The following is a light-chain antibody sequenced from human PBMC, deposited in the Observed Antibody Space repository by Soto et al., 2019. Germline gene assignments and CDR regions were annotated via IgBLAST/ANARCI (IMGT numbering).Light chain of an antibody. CDR2: WAS. V-gene: IGKV4-1*01. CDR3: HQYYSVPQT. Sequence: DIVMTQSPDSLAVSLGERATINCKSSQSVLHSSNNKNYLAWYQQKPGQPPRLLIYWASTRESGVPDRFSGSGSATDFTLTISRLQAEDVAVYYCHQYYSVPQTFCQGTNLDIK. CDR1: QSVLHSSNNKNY. J-gene: IGKJ2*01.